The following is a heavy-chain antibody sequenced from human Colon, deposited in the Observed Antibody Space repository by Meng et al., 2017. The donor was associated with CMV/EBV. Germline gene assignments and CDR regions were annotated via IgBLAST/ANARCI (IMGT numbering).Heavy chain of an antibody. J-gene: IGHJ5*02. CDR3: ARGDSVPAASFDP. V-gene: IGHV4-61*01. Sequence: VSGGSVSSGSYYWSWIRQPPGKGLEWIGHIYYSGSTNYNPSLKSRVTISVDTSKNQFSLKLSSVTAADTAVYYCARGDSVPAASFDPWGQGTLVTVSS. D-gene: IGHD2-2*01. CDR2: IYYSGST. CDR1: GGSVSSGSYY.